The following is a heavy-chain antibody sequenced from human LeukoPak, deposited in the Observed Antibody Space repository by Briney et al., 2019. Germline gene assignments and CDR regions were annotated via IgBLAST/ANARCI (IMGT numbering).Heavy chain of an antibody. CDR2: IIPIFGTA. Sequence: GASVKVSCKASGGTFSSYAISWVRQAPGQGLEWMGGIIPIFGTANYAQKFQGRVTITADKSTSTAYMELSSLRSEDTAVYYCARDLIRYSSSWYKVAVAGMGEDWGQGTLVTVSS. V-gene: IGHV1-69*06. D-gene: IGHD6-13*01. J-gene: IGHJ4*02. CDR3: ARDLIRYSSSWYKVAVAGMGED. CDR1: GGTFSSYA.